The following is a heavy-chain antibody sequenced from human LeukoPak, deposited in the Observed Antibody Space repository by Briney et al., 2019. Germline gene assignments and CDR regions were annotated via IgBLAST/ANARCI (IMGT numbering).Heavy chain of an antibody. D-gene: IGHD6-19*01. V-gene: IGHV3-66*01. CDR3: ARAGQGWSAEYFQH. CDR1: GFTVSSNY. Sequence: HPGGSLRLSCAASGFTVSSNYMSWVRQAPGKGLEWVSVIYSGGSTYYADSVKGRFTISRDNSKNTLHLQMNSLRAEDTAVYYCARAGQGWSAEYFQHWGQGTLVTVSS. J-gene: IGHJ1*01. CDR2: IYSGGST.